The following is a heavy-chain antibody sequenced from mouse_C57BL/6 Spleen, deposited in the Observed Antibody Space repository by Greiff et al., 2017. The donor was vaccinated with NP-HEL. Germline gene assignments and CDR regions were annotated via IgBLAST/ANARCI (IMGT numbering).Heavy chain of an antibody. J-gene: IGHJ1*03. Sequence: QVQLQQPGAELVKPGASVKLSCKASGYTFTSYWMHWVKQRPGQGLEWIGMIHPNSGSTNYNEKFKSKATLTVDKSSSTAYMQLSSLTSEDSAVYYCATCYDYVPWYFDVWGTGTTVTVSS. CDR3: ATCYDYVPWYFDV. CDR1: GYTFTSYW. D-gene: IGHD2-4*01. V-gene: IGHV1-64*01. CDR2: IHPNSGST.